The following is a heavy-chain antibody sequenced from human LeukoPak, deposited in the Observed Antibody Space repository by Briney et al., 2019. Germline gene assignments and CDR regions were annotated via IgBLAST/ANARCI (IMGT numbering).Heavy chain of an antibody. D-gene: IGHD3-10*01. CDR3: ARETPYGSGSYPFDY. J-gene: IGHJ4*02. V-gene: IGHV4-59*01. Sequence: SETLSLTCTVSGGSISSYYWNWIRQPPGKGREWIGYIYNSGSTNNNPSLKSRVTISVDTSKKQFSLKLSSVTAADTAVYYCARETPYGSGSYPFDYWGQGILVTVSS. CDR2: IYNSGST. CDR1: GGSISSYY.